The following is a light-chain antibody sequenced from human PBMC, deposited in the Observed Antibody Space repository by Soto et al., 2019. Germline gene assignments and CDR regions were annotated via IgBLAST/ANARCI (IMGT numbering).Light chain of an antibody. J-gene: IGLJ2*01. CDR3: SSYAGTNNVI. CDR1: ISDVGGYNH. CDR2: EVT. Sequence: QSVLTQPPSESGSPGQSVTISCAGSISDVGGYNHVSWYQQHPGKAPKLLIYEVTKRPSGVPARFSGSKSGNTASLTVSGLQGDDEADYYCSSYAGTNNVIFGGGTKLTVL. V-gene: IGLV2-8*01.